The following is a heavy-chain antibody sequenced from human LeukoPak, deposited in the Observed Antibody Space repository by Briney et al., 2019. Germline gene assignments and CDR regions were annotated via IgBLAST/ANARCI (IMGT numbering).Heavy chain of an antibody. J-gene: IGHJ4*02. D-gene: IGHD3-16*02. CDR3: ARATGRGSYRYSLLSGLFYFDY. V-gene: IGHV3-74*01. Sequence: GGSLRLSCAASGFTFSSYWMHWVRHAPGKGLVWVSRINSDGSSTSYADSVKGRFTISRDNAKNTLYLQMNSLRAEDTAVYYCARATGRGSYRYSLLSGLFYFDYWGQGTLVTVSS. CDR1: GFTFSSYW. CDR2: INSDGSST.